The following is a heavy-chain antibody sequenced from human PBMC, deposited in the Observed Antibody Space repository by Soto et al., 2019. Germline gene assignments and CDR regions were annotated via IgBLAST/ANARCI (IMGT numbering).Heavy chain of an antibody. D-gene: IGHD3-3*01. CDR3: ARIFYTSFDS. CDR2: IDPSDSYT. J-gene: IGHJ5*01. Sequence: GESRKISCKGSGYSFTSYWISWVRQMPGKGLEWMGRIDPSDSYTNYSPSFQGHVTISADKSISTAYLQWSSLKASDTAMYYCARIFYTSFDSWGHGTLVTVSS. CDR1: GYSFTSYW. V-gene: IGHV5-10-1*01.